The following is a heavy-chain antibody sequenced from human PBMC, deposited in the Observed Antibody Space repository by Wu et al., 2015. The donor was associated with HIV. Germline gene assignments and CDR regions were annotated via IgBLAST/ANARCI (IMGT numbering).Heavy chain of an antibody. CDR2: INPSGGST. V-gene: IGHV1-46*01. CDR1: GYTFTSYY. CDR3: ARDGLRLGELSFDY. Sequence: QVQLVQSGAEVKKPGASVKVSCKASGYTFTSYYMHWVRQAPGQGLEWMGIINPSGGSTSYAQKFQGRVTMTRDTSTSTVYMELSSLRSEDTAVYYCARDGLRLGELSFDYWGQGTLGHRLL. D-gene: IGHD3-16*02. J-gene: IGHJ4*02.